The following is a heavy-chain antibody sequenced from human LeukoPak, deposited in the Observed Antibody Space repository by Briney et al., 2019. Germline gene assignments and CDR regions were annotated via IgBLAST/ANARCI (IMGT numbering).Heavy chain of an antibody. D-gene: IGHD1-26*01. V-gene: IGHV3-48*03. CDR2: ISSSGSTI. Sequence: GGSLRLSCAASGFTFSSYEMNWVRQAPGKGLEWVSYISSSGSTIYYADSVKGRFTISRDNAKNSLYLQMNSLRAEDTAVYYCARDHIVGAVTGYFDYWGQGTLVTVSS. CDR1: GFTFSSYE. CDR3: ARDHIVGAVTGYFDY. J-gene: IGHJ4*02.